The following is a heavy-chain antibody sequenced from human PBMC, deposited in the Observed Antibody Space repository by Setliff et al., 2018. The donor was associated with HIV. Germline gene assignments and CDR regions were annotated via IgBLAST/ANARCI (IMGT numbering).Heavy chain of an antibody. V-gene: IGHV3-15*07. J-gene: IGHJ4*02. CDR3: ATGGGRYLHEWAY. CDR1: GFGFSSAY. CDR2: FKTDGGTT. Sequence: GGSLRLSCAASGFGFSSAYMNWVRQAPGTGLEWVGRFKTDGGTTDYAAPVKGRFTIPRDDSKTTLCLQLNSLKTEDTAMYYCATGGGRYLHEWAYWGQGTLVTVSS. D-gene: IGHD3-10*01.